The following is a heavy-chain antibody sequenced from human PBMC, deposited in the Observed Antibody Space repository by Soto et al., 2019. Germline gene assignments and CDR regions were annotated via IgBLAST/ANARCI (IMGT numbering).Heavy chain of an antibody. CDR3: ARESEDLTSNFDY. J-gene: IGHJ4*02. CDR2: ISSTTNYI. Sequence: KPGGSLRLSCAASGFTFTRYSMYWVRQAPGKGLEWVSSISSTTNYIYYGDSMKGRFTISRDNAKNSLYLEMNSLRAEDTAVYYCARESEDLTSNFDYWGQGTLVTVSS. V-gene: IGHV3-21*06. CDR1: GFTFTRYS.